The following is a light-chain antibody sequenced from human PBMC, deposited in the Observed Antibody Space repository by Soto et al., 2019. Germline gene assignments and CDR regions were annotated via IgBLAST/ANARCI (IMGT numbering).Light chain of an antibody. Sequence: QSVLTQPASVSGSPGQSITISCTGTSSDVGDFDCVSWYQQHPGKAPKLMIYEVSDRPSGVSNRFSGSKSGDTASLTISGLQAEDEADYYCSSYTSRSTLVFGGGTQLTVL. J-gene: IGLJ2*01. V-gene: IGLV2-14*01. CDR1: SSDVGDFDC. CDR2: EVS. CDR3: SSYTSRSTLV.